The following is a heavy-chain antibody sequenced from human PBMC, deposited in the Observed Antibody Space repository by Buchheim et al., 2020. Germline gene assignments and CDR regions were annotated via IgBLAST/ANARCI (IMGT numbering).Heavy chain of an antibody. CDR1: GFTFSNAW. D-gene: IGHD3-3*01. J-gene: IGHJ6*02. Sequence: EVQLVESGGGLVKPGGSLRLSCAASGFTFSNAWMSWVRQAPGKGLEWVGRIKSKTDGGATDYAAPVKGRFTISRDDSKNTLYLQMNSPKTEDTAVYYCTTDFWSGYWLGDYYYGTDVWGQGTT. CDR2: IKSKTDGGAT. CDR3: TTDFWSGYWLGDYYYGTDV. V-gene: IGHV3-15*01.